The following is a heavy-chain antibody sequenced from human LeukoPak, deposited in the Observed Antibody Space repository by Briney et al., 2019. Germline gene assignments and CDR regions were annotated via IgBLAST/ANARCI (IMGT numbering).Heavy chain of an antibody. V-gene: IGHV4-30-4*01. CDR1: RVSINSGDYY. Sequence: PSETLSLTCTVSRVSINSGDYYWSWIRQPPGKGQEWIGYIYYSGGTYYNPSLNSRVTMSVDTSKNQFSLKLRSVTAADTAVYYCARDNPGFGEFDPWGQGTLVTVSS. CDR2: IYYSGGT. J-gene: IGHJ5*02. D-gene: IGHD3-10*01. CDR3: ARDNPGFGEFDP.